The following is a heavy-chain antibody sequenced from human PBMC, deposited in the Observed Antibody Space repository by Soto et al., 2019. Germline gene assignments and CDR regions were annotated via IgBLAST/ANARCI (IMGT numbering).Heavy chain of an antibody. CDR3: ARDDYGDYVGGFFDY. CDR1: GYTFTSYA. CDR2: INAGNGNT. D-gene: IGHD4-17*01. Sequence: ASVKVSCNASGYTFTSYAMHLVRQAPGQRLEWMGWINAGNGNTKYSQKFQGRVTITRDTSASTAYMELSSLRSEDTAVYYCARDDYGDYVGGFFDYWGQGTLVTVSS. J-gene: IGHJ4*02. V-gene: IGHV1-3*01.